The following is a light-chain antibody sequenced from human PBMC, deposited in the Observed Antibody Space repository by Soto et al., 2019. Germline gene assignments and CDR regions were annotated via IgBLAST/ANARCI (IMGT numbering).Light chain of an antibody. CDR1: QSINSW. Sequence: DIQLTQSPSTLSASVGDRVTITCRASQSINSWLAWYQQRPGKAPKLLIYKASSLQSGVPSRFRGSGSGTEFTLTISRLQPDDFATYYCQQYDTYPHTFGQGTKLEIK. CDR2: KAS. CDR3: QQYDTYPHT. V-gene: IGKV1-5*03. J-gene: IGKJ2*01.